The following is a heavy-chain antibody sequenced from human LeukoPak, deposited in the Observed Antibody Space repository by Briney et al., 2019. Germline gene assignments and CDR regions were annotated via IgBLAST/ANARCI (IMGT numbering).Heavy chain of an antibody. CDR1: GFTFSSYW. D-gene: IGHD3-10*01. CDR2: INSDGSRT. CDR3: ARGQNYYGSGSQTFDI. J-gene: IGHJ3*02. Sequence: GGSLRLSCAASGFTFSSYWMHWVRQAPGKGLMWVSRINSDGSRTTYADSVRGRFTISRDNAKSTLYLQVSRPRAEDTAWYYCARGQNYYGSGSQTFDIWGQGTMVTVSS. V-gene: IGHV3-74*01.